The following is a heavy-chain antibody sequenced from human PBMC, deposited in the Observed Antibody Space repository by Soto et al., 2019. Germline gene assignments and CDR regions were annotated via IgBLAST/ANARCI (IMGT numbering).Heavy chain of an antibody. V-gene: IGHV4-4*02. CDR2: IYRTGST. D-gene: IGHD1-7*01. CDR1: GGSFTSNNW. CDR3: ASRDPGTSVDY. Sequence: SETLSLTCAVSGGSFTSNNWWPWVRQPPGQGLEWIGEIYRTGSTNYNPSLKSRVTISLDKSENQFSLKVTSLTAADTAVYYCASRDPGTSVDYWGQGTLVTVSS. J-gene: IGHJ4*02.